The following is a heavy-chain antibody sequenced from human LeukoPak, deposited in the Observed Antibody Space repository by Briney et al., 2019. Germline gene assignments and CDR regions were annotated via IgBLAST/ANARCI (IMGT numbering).Heavy chain of an antibody. Sequence: SETLSLTCTVSGGSMDNYYWSWIRQAPGKGLEWIGYISDSGSTNYNPSLRSRVTISVDTSKNQFSLKLSSVTAADTALYYCARYDYGDCWFDPWGQGTLVTVSS. J-gene: IGHJ5*02. CDR1: GGSMDNYY. V-gene: IGHV4-59*01. CDR3: ARYDYGDCWFDP. CDR2: ISDSGST. D-gene: IGHD4-17*01.